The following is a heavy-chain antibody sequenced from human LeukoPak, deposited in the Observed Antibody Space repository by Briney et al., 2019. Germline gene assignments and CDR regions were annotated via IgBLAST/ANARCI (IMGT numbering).Heavy chain of an antibody. D-gene: IGHD2-21*02. CDR3: ARARVTWYYFDY. CDR2: IYYGGST. J-gene: IGHJ4*02. Sequence: PSETLSLTCTVSGGSISSYYWSWIRQPPGKGLEWIGYIYYGGSTNYNPSLKSRVTISVDTSKNQFSLKLSSVTAADTAVYYCARARVTWYYFDYWGQGTLVTVSS. V-gene: IGHV4-59*01. CDR1: GGSISSYY.